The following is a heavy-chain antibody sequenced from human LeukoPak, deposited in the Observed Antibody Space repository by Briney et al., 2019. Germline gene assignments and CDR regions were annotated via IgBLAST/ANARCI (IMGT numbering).Heavy chain of an antibody. CDR1: GFTFTSYW. V-gene: IGHV3-7*01. J-gene: IGHJ4*02. CDR2: INEDGSYK. D-gene: IGHD2-21*02. CDR3: ARDATRGGDNDY. Sequence: GGSLRLSCAVSGFTFTSYWMSWVRQAPGKGLEWVANINEDGSYKFDADSVKGRLTISRDNAKNSLYLQMNSLRAGDTAVYYCARDATRGGDNDYWGQGTRVIVSS.